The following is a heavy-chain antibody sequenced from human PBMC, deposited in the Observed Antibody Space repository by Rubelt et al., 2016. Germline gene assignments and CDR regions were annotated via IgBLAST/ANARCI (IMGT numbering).Heavy chain of an antibody. Sequence: QLQLQESGPGLVKPSETLALTCIVSGGSISSSSYYWDRIRQPPGKGLEWIGSLYYSGSAYYSPSLKRRVTISLDTSKNQFSLNLTSVTAADTAVYYCARRSGSYYYYAMDVWGQGTTVTVSS. V-gene: IGHV4-39*01. CDR2: LYYSGSA. CDR1: GGSISSSSYY. CDR3: ARRSGSYYYYAMDV. J-gene: IGHJ6*02. D-gene: IGHD1-26*01.